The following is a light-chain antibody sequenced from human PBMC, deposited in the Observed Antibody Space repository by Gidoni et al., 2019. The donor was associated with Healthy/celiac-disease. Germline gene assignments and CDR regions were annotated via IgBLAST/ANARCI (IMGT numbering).Light chain of an antibody. Sequence: SSELTQDPAVSVALVQTVRITCQGDSLRSYYASWYQQKPGQAPVLFIYGKNNRPSGIPDRFSGSSSGNTASLTITGAQAEDEADYYCNSRDSSGNHYVFGTGTKVTVL. CDR1: SLRSYY. CDR2: GKN. CDR3: NSRDSSGNHYV. V-gene: IGLV3-19*01. J-gene: IGLJ1*01.